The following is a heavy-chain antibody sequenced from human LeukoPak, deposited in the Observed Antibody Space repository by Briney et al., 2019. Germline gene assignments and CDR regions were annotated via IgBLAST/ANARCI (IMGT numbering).Heavy chain of an antibody. CDR3: ARADYSGRIFDH. J-gene: IGHJ4*02. CDR2: IKEDGSEK. Sequence: GGSLRLFCAASGFTFSRYWMTWVRQAPGKGLEWVANIKEDGSEKYYVDSVKGRFTISRDNAKNALYLQMNSLRGEDTAAYYCARADYSGRIFDHWGQGTLVTFSS. D-gene: IGHD1-26*01. V-gene: IGHV3-7*01. CDR1: GFTFSRYW.